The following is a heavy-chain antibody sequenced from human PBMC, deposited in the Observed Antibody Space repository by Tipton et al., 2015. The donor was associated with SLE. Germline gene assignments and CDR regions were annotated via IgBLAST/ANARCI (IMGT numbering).Heavy chain of an antibody. J-gene: IGHJ4*02. CDR3: ARVPPRFGGVIANDY. V-gene: IGHV3-21*03. D-gene: IGHD3-16*02. CDR1: GFTVSSNY. Sequence: QLVQSGGGLVQPGGSLRLSCAASGFTVSSNYMSWVRQAPGKGLEWVSSISSSSSYIYYADSVKGRFTISRDNAKNSLYLQMNSLRAEDTAVYYCARVPPRFGGVIANDYWGQGTLVTVSS. CDR2: ISSSSSYI.